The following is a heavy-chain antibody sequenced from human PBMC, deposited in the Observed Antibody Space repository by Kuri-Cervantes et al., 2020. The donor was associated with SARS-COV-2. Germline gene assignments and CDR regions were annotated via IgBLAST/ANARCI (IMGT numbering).Heavy chain of an antibody. J-gene: IGHJ5*02. CDR3: VKGGARITNSGVVIANWFDP. D-gene: IGHD3-3*01. Sequence: SETLSLTCTVSGGSVSSYYWTWIRQSPGKGLEWIGSFFYSGTTKYNPSLKSRLMISFDMSKNQFSLKLSSVTAADTAVYYCVKGGARITNSGVVIANWFDPWGQGTLVTVSS. CDR2: FFYSGTT. CDR1: GGSVSSYY. V-gene: IGHV4-59*02.